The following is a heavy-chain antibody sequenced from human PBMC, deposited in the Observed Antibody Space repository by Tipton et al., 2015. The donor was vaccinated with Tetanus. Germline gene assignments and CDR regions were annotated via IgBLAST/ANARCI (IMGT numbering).Heavy chain of an antibody. J-gene: IGHJ4*02. CDR3: AGTRDRERTWTVLEY. V-gene: IGHV1-46*01. D-gene: IGHD3/OR15-3a*01. CDR2: IGPSGGTT. CDR1: GYGFTTHY. Sequence: QLVQSGAEVKKDGASVKISCKTSGYGFTTHYIHWVRQAPGQGLEWLAFIGPSGGTTSYAQKFQDRLTVTWDTSTSTVYLELRSLRSEATVFYSGAGTRDRERTWTVLEYWGQGPPGTVSS.